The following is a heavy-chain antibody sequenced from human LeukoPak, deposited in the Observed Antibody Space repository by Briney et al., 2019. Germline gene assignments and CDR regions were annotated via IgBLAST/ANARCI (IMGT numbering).Heavy chain of an antibody. J-gene: IGHJ5*02. D-gene: IGHD5-12*01. CDR3: ARVAGYRNWFDP. CDR2: IIPILGIA. CDR1: GGTFSSYA. Sequence: ASVKVSCKASGGTFSSYAISWVRQAPGQGLEWMGRIIPILGIANYAQKFQGRVTITADKSTSTAYMELSSLRSEDTAVYYCARVAGYRNWFDPWGQGTLVTVSS. V-gene: IGHV1-69*04.